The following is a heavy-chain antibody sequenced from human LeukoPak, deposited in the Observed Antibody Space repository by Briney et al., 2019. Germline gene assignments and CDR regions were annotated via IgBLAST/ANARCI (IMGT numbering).Heavy chain of an antibody. D-gene: IGHD4-11*01. J-gene: IGHJ6*03. CDR2: IYSGGST. Sequence: GGSLRLSCAASGFTVSSNYMSWVRQAPGKGLEWVSVIYSGGSTYYADSVKGRFTISRDNSKNTLYLQMNSLRAEDTAVYYCARDSADYSNLYYYMDVWGKGTTVTVSS. CDR1: GFTVSSNY. CDR3: ARDSADYSNLYYYMDV. V-gene: IGHV3-53*01.